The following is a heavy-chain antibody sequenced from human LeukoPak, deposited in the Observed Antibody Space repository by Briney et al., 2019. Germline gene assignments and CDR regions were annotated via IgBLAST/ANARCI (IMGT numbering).Heavy chain of an antibody. CDR3: ARGPPLTGSNFWYFDL. J-gene: IGHJ2*01. V-gene: IGHV3-13*01. Sequence: GGSLRLSCAASGFIVSNYEMHWVRQAVGKGLEWVSALGTAGDSFFPDSVKGRFTISRDASKNSLFLQMYDLRAGDTAVYYCARGPPLTGSNFWYFDLWGRGTLVSVSS. D-gene: IGHD7-27*01. CDR1: GFIVSNYE. CDR2: LGTAGDS.